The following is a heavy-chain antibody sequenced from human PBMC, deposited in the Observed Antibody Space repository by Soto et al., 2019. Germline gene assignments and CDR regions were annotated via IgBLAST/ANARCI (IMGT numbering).Heavy chain of an antibody. J-gene: IGHJ4*02. CDR1: GYTFTSYA. CDR2: INAGNGNK. V-gene: IGHV1-3*01. CDR3: ARAVGGPTSNLDY. Sequence: GASVKVSCKASGYTFTSYAISWVRQAPGQGLEWMGWINAGNGNKKYSQKFQGRVTITRDTSASTAYMELSSLRSEDTAVYYCARAVGGPTSNLDYWGQGTLVTVSS. D-gene: IGHD3-16*01.